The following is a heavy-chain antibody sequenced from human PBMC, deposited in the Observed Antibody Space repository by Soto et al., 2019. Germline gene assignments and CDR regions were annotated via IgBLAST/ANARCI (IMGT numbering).Heavy chain of an antibody. D-gene: IGHD6-19*01. J-gene: IGHJ4*02. CDR2: INSDGKST. CDR3: ARGKWLVPDF. V-gene: IGHV3-74*01. Sequence: EVLLVQSGGGLVQPGGSLRLSCVASGFTFNTYWMHWVRQDPGKGLLWVSHINSDGKSTNYAESVRGRFTISRDNTKSTLYFEMNSLRVEDTAVYYCARGKWLVPDFWGQGALVTVSS. CDR1: GFTFNTYW.